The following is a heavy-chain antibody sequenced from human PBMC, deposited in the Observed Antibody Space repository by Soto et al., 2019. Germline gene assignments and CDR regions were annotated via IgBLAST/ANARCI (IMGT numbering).Heavy chain of an antibody. CDR2: IYYSGST. CDR1: GGSIISGDYY. D-gene: IGHD3-3*01. J-gene: IGHJ6*02. V-gene: IGHV4-30-4*01. Sequence: TLSLTCTVSGGSIISGDYYWSWIRQPPGKGLEWIGYIYYSGSTYYNPSLKSRVTISVDTSKNQFSLKLSSVTAADTAVYYCARATYDFWSGYGPYGMDVWGQGTTVTVSS. CDR3: ARATYDFWSGYGPYGMDV.